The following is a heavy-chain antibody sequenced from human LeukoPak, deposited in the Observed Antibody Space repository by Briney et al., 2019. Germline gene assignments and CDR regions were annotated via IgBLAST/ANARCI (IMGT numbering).Heavy chain of an antibody. J-gene: IGHJ5*02. D-gene: IGHD4-23*01. V-gene: IGHV3-30*03. CDR2: ISYDGSNK. CDR1: GFTFSSYA. Sequence: SGGSLRLSCAASGFTFSSYAMSWVRQAPGKGLEWVAVISYDGSNKYYADSVKGRFTISRDNSKNTLYLQMNSLRAEDTAVYYCATSSVMTTVVTQDGNWFDPWGQGTLVTVSS. CDR3: ATSSVMTTVVTQDGNWFDP.